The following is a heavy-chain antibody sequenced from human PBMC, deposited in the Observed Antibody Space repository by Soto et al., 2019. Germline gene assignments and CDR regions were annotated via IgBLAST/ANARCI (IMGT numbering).Heavy chain of an antibody. V-gene: IGHV4-34*01. CDR3: TRGRGFGHFTPPFD. Sequence: QVQLQQWGAGLLKPSETMSLTCAVSGGSFSGYFWSWIRQPPGKGLEWIGEINHSGSTYYNPSLGSRVTVLVDTSRSQFSLKLRSVTAADTAVYFCTRGRGFGHFTPPFD. CDR1: GGSFSGYF. CDR2: INHSGST. J-gene: IGHJ4*01. D-gene: IGHD3-10*01.